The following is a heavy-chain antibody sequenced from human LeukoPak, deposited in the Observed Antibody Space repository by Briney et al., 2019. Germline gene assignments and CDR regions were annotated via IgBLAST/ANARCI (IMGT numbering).Heavy chain of an antibody. J-gene: IGHJ4*02. V-gene: IGHV1-69*05. CDR3: ARDLGYGSGSYLD. Sequence: ASVKVSCKASGGTFSSYAISWVRQAPGQGLEWMGGIIPIFGTANYAQKFQGRVTITTDESTSTAYMELCSLRSEDTAVYYCARDLGYGSGSYLDWGQGTLVTVSS. CDR2: IIPIFGTA. CDR1: GGTFSSYA. D-gene: IGHD3-10*01.